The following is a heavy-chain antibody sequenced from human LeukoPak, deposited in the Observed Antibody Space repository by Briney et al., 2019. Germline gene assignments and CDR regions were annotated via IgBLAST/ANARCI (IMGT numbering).Heavy chain of an antibody. CDR3: ARPPPYSGYDYYGMDV. J-gene: IGHJ6*04. V-gene: IGHV1-69*13. Sequence: GASVKVSFKASGDTFSSYAISWVRQAPGQGIEWMGGIIPIFGTANYAQKFQGRVTITADESTSTAYMELSSLRSEDRAVYYCARPPPYSGYDYYGMDVWGKGTTVTVSS. CDR1: GDTFSSYA. D-gene: IGHD1-26*01. CDR2: IIPIFGTA.